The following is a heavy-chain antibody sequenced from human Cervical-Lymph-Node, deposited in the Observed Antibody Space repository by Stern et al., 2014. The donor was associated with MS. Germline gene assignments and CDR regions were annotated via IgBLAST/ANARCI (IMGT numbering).Heavy chain of an antibody. CDR2: IYPDDSDT. CDR3: ARHVQGFDY. Sequence: QLVQSGAEVKKPGESLKISCKLSGYSFSIYYIAWVRQMPGKGLESMGVIYPDDSDTTYSPSFQGQVTISADKSITTAYLQWSSLRASDTAMYYCARHVQGFDYWGQGTLVTVSS. CDR1: GYSFSIYY. J-gene: IGHJ4*02. V-gene: IGHV5-51*01.